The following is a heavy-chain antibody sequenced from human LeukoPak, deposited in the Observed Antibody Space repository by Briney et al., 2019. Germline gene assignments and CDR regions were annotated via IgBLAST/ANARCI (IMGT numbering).Heavy chain of an antibody. V-gene: IGHV3-30*04. CDR1: GFTFSSSN. CDR2: ISYDGTKT. D-gene: IGHD3-10*01. CDR3: EREWFGESN. J-gene: IGHJ4*02. Sequence: GRSLRLSCAPSGFTFSSSNMHWVRQSPGKGPEWVALISYDGTKTYYAESVKGRFTISRDNSKNTLFLQMNSLSAEDTAIYYCEREWFGESNWGQGTLVTVSS.